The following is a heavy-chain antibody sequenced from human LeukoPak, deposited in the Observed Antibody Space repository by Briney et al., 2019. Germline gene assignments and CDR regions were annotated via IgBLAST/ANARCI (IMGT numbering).Heavy chain of an antibody. CDR2: ISTNGRTI. V-gene: IGHV3-48*03. CDR3: ARDNYYYGSSGYYHFDY. D-gene: IGHD3-22*01. CDR1: GFTFSTSE. J-gene: IGHJ4*02. Sequence: GGSLRLSCAASGFTFSTSEMNWVRQAPGKGLEWVSYISTNGRTIYYADSVKGRFTMSRDNAKNSLYLQMNSLRAEDTAVYYCARDNYYYGSSGYYHFDYWGQGTLVTVSS.